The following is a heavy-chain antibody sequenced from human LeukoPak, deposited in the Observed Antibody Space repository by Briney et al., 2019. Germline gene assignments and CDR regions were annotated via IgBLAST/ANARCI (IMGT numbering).Heavy chain of an antibody. J-gene: IGHJ5*02. CDR1: GGSFSGYY. CDR3: ARGLLFLKAFDP. Sequence: SETLSLTCAVYGGSFSGYYWSWIRQPPGKGLEWIGEINHSGSTNYNPPLKSRVTISVDTSKNQFSLKLSSVTTADTAVYYCARGLLFLKAFDPWGQGTLVTVSS. D-gene: IGHD3-10*02. V-gene: IGHV4-34*01. CDR2: INHSGST.